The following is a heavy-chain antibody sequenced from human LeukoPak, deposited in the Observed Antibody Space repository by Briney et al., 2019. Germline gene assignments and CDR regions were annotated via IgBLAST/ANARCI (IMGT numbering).Heavy chain of an antibody. CDR2: INHSGST. Sequence: SETLSLTCAVYGGSFSGYYWSWIRQPPGKGLEWIGEINHSGSTNYNPSLKSRVTISVDTSKNQFSLKLSSVTAADTAVYYCARRLGATAMVDYWGQGTLVTVSS. CDR3: ARRLGATAMVDY. D-gene: IGHD5-18*01. V-gene: IGHV4-34*01. CDR1: GGSFSGYY. J-gene: IGHJ4*02.